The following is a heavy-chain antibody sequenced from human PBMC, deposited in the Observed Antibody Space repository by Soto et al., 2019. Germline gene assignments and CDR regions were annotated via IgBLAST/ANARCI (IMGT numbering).Heavy chain of an antibody. J-gene: IGHJ5*02. CDR1: DGSISSSTYS. D-gene: IGHD2-21*01. CDR3: GRQRSNNSRRLSWFDP. CDR2: IHSSGAT. V-gene: IGHV4-39*01. Sequence: LSLTCTVSDGSISSSTYSWGWIRQPPGKGLEWIGSIHSSGATYYNVSLKSRVTVSVDTSKNQLSLKLNSVTAADTGVYYCGRQRSNNSRRLSWFDPWGQGTLVTVSS.